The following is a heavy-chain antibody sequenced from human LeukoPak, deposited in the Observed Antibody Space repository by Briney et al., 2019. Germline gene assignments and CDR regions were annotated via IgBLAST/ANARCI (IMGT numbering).Heavy chain of an antibody. J-gene: IGHJ4*02. CDR3: ARSGCSSTSCSLYFDY. D-gene: IGHD2-2*01. Sequence: PSETLSLTCAVSGYSISSGYYWGWIRQPPGKGLEWIGSIYHSGSTYYNPSLKSRVAISVDTSKNQFSLKLSSVTAADTAVYYCARSGCSSTSCSLYFDYWGQGTLVTVSS. V-gene: IGHV4-38-2*01. CDR2: IYHSGST. CDR1: GYSISSGYY.